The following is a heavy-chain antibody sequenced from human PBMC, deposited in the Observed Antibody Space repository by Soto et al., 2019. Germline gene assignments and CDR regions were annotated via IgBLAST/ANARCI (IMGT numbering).Heavy chain of an antibody. CDR2: INPSGGST. D-gene: IGHD1-26*01. Sequence: ASVKVSCKASGYTFTSYYMHWVRQAPGQGLEWMGRINPSGGSTSYAQKFQGRVTMTRDTSISTAYMELSRLRSDDTAVYYCARSSGSYYNWFDPSGQGTLVTVSS. V-gene: IGHV1-2*02. CDR1: GYTFTSYY. CDR3: ARSSGSYYNWFDP. J-gene: IGHJ5*02.